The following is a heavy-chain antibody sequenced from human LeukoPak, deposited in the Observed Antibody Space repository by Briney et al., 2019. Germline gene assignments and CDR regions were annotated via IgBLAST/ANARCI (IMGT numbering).Heavy chain of an antibody. Sequence: GGSLRLSCTASGFTFSSYTMNWVRQAPGKGLEWVSYISGSGYLINYADSVKGRFTISRDNAKNSMYLQMDSLRAEDTAVYYRVGPLKYGTLFGDAFDIWGQGTMVTVSS. V-gene: IGHV3-48*01. CDR1: GFTFSSYT. D-gene: IGHD3-10*02. J-gene: IGHJ3*02. CDR3: VGPLKYGTLFGDAFDI. CDR2: ISGSGYLI.